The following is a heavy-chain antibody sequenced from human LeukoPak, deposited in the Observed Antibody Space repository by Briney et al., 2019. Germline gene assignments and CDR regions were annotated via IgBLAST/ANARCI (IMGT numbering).Heavy chain of an antibody. CDR3: ARFAVHRRITVAGQFGLDY. D-gene: IGHD6-19*01. Sequence: GGSLRLSCAASGFTFSSYDMSWVRQAPGKGLEWVSAISGSGDSTYYADSVKGRFTIYRDNSKNTLYLHMSSLRSEDTAVYYCARFAVHRRITVAGQFGLDYWGQGTLVSLSS. CDR1: GFTFSSYD. J-gene: IGHJ4*02. V-gene: IGHV3-23*01. CDR2: ISGSGDST.